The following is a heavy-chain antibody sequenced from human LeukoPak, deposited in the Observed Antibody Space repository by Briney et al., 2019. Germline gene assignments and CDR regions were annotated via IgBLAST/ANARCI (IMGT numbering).Heavy chain of an antibody. CDR1: GGSISSYY. CDR2: IYYSGST. CDR3: ARGLRGPAPFDY. Sequence: SETLSLTCTVSGGSISSYYWSWIRQPPGKGLEWIGYIYYSGSTNYNPSLKSRVTISVDTSKNQFSLKLSSVTAADTAVYYCARGLRGPAPFDYWGQGTLVTVSS. J-gene: IGHJ4*02. D-gene: IGHD4-17*01. V-gene: IGHV4-59*01.